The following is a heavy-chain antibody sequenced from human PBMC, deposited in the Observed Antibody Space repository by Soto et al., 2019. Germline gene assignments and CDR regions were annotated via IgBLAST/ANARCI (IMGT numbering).Heavy chain of an antibody. CDR1: GFTFSSYW. V-gene: IGHV3-74*03. D-gene: IGHD6-25*01. J-gene: IGHJ4*02. Sequence: EVQLVESGGGLVQPGGSLRLSCAASGFTFSSYWVHWVRQAPGKGLVWVSRVHSDGSATTYADSVKGRFTISRDNTKNTVYLQMNSLGAEDTAVYFCARGGAGNFDSWGRGTLVTVSS. CDR3: ARGGAGNFDS. CDR2: VHSDGSAT.